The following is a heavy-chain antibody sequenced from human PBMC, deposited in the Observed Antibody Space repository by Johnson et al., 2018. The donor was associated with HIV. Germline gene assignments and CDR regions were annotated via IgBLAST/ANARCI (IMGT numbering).Heavy chain of an antibody. D-gene: IGHD3-22*01. CDR2: IRHDGSKK. CDR3: AKTLSPYYYDSSGYYQSYDSFDI. J-gene: IGHJ3*02. V-gene: IGHV3-30*02. Sequence: QVQLVESGGGVVQPGGSLRLSCAASGFTFSNYGMHWVRQAPGKGLEWVAFIRHDGSKKYYADSVKGRFTISRDNSKNTLFLQMNSLRAEDAAVYYCAKTLSPYYYDSSGYYQSYDSFDIWGQGTMVSVSS. CDR1: GFTFSNYG.